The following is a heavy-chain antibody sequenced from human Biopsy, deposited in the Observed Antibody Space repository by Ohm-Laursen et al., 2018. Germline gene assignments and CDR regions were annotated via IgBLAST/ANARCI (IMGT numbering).Heavy chain of an antibody. V-gene: IGHV3-21*01. D-gene: IGHD6-6*01. J-gene: IGHJ6*02. CDR3: ARDSSRRAREGGMDV. Sequence: SLRRSCAASGFSVSSYDMNWVRQAPGKGLEWISYISETSSHIYDADSVRGRFTVARDIAKNSLYLQLNSLRVEDTAVYYCARDSSRRAREGGMDVWGQGTTVTVSS. CDR1: GFSVSSYD. CDR2: ISETSSHI.